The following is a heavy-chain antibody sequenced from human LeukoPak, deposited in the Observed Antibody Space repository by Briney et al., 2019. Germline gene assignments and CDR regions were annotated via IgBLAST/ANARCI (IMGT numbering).Heavy chain of an antibody. CDR2: ISSSGNTI. D-gene: IGHD1-14*01. J-gene: IGHJ4*02. CDR1: GFTFSSYE. CDR3: ARQTPELDY. V-gene: IGHV3-48*03. Sequence: GGSLRLSCAASGFTFSSYEMNWVRQAPGKGLEWLSYISSSGNTIYYADFVKGRFTISRDNAKKSLYLQMNSLRAEDTSVYYCARQTPELDYWGQGTLVTVSS.